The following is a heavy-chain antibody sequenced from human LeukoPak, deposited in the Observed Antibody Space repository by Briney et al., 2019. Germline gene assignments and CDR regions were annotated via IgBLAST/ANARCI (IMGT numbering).Heavy chain of an antibody. CDR2: INCDSGVT. D-gene: IGHD1-26*01. V-gene: IGHV1-2*02. J-gene: IGHJ4*02. Sequence: GASVQVPCKASGYTFTDSSIHWVRQAPGQGLEWMGWINCDSGVTKYAEKFQGRVSMTRDTSISTAYMDLSRLTSDDTAIYYCARDGGGTYQDFDYWGQGTLVTVSS. CDR1: GYTFTDSS. CDR3: ARDGGGTYQDFDY.